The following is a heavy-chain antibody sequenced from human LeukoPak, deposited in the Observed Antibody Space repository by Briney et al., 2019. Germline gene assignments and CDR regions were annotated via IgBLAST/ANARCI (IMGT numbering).Heavy chain of an antibody. V-gene: IGHV3-9*01. J-gene: IGHJ4*02. D-gene: IGHD2-2*01. Sequence: GGSLRLSCAASGFTFDDYAMHWVRQAPGKGLEWVSGISWNSGSIGYADSVKGRFTISRDNAKNSLYLQMNSLRAEDTALYYCAKDIRAVVPAALDYWGQGTLVTVSS. CDR3: AKDIRAVVPAALDY. CDR2: ISWNSGSI. CDR1: GFTFDDYA.